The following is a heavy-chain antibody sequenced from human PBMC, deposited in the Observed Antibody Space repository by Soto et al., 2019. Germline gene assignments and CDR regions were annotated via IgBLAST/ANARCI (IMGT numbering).Heavy chain of an antibody. Sequence: VLLVQSGAEMKKAGASVKVSCKASGYTYTGYNLHWVRQAPGQGPQWVGRINLNSGDITYAPEFQDWVTMTRDMSLSTAYFEFNRLRSDDTATYYCAIGENFGAGVFDVWGQGTMVIVSS. CDR3: AIGENFGAGVFDV. D-gene: IGHD3-10*01. CDR2: INLNSGDI. CDR1: GYTYTGYN. J-gene: IGHJ3*01. V-gene: IGHV1-2*04.